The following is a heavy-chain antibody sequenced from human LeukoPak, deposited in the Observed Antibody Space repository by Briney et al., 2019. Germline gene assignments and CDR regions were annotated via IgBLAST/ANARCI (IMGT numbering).Heavy chain of an antibody. CDR3: ARILRGHYFDY. D-gene: IGHD6-25*01. V-gene: IGHV3-21*01. CDR2: IISSSSYI. Sequence: GGSLRLSCAASGFTFSSYSMTWVRQAPGKGLEWVSSIISSSSYIYYADSVKGRFTISRDNAKNSLYLQMNSLRAEDTAVYYCARILRGHYFDYWGQGTLVTVSS. CDR1: GFTFSSYS. J-gene: IGHJ4*02.